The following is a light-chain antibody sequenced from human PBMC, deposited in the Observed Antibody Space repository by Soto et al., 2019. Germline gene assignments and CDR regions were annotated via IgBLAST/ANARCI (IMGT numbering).Light chain of an antibody. CDR3: QQRSNWLT. V-gene: IGKV3-11*01. CDR1: QSVSSY. J-gene: IGKJ4*01. CDR2: DAS. Sequence: EIVLTQSPATLSLSPGERATLSCRASQSVSSYLAWYQQKPGQAPRLLIYDASNRATGIPARFSGSGSGTDFTLTISSXXXXXXAVYYCQQRSNWLTFGGGTKVEIK.